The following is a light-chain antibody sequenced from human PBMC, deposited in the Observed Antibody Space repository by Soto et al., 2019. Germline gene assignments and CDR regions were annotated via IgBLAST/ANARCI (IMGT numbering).Light chain of an antibody. Sequence: DIGMTQSAGNLSVSPGERGNLXCRASQSFRVYFDWYQQKPGQARRLLIYGVSTRAHGTPARFSGSESGTEFTRTISSRQSEDFAVYYGQQYNDWPFTFGPGTKVDIK. J-gene: IGKJ3*01. V-gene: IGKV3-15*01. CDR2: GVS. CDR3: QQYNDWPFT. CDR1: QSFRVY.